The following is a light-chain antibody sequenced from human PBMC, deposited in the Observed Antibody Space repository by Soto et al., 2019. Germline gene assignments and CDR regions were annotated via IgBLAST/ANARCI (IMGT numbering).Light chain of an antibody. Sequence: QSALTQPPSASGSPGQSVTISCTGTSSDVGGYNYVSWYQQHPGKAPRLMIYEVNKRPSGVPYRFSGSTSGNTASLTVSGLQADDEAVYYCSSYAGNNLLVFGGGTKLTVL. CDR1: SSDVGGYNY. V-gene: IGLV2-8*01. J-gene: IGLJ2*01. CDR3: SSYAGNNLLV. CDR2: EVN.